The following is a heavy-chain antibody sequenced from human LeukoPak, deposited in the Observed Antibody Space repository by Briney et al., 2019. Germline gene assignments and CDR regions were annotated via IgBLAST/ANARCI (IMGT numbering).Heavy chain of an antibody. Sequence: QPGGSPRLSCVASSFSFSKYAMNWVRQAPGKGLEWVSGISGSGISTYYAGSVRGRFTISRDTSKNTLYLQMNSLRAEDTAIYYCAITSKDNYPRYFDYWGQGTLVTVSS. J-gene: IGHJ4*02. CDR1: SFSFSKYA. V-gene: IGHV3-23*01. CDR2: ISGSGIST. D-gene: IGHD1-1*01. CDR3: AITSKDNYPRYFDY.